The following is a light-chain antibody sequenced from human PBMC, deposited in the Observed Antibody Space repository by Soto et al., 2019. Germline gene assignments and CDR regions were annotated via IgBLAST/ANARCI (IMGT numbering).Light chain of an antibody. Sequence: DIQMSPAPSSRSASLRARVTITCRASQGISNYLAWYQQKPGKVPKFLIYDASTLQSGVPSRFSGSGSGTDFTLTISSLQPEDVATYYCQKYDSAPFTFGPGTKVDI. CDR1: QGISNY. V-gene: IGKV1-27*01. CDR2: DAS. J-gene: IGKJ3*01. CDR3: QKYDSAPFT.